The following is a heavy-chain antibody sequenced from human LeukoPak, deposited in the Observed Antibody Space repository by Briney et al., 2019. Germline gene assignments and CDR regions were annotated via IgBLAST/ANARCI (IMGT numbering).Heavy chain of an antibody. V-gene: IGHV4-59*08. J-gene: IGHJ5*02. CDR1: GGSISGYH. CDR3: ARVVTNWFDP. D-gene: IGHD2-21*02. CDR2: IYSSGST. Sequence: SETLSLTCTVSGGSISGYHWTWIRQPPGKGLEWIGYIYSSGSTGYNPSLKSRVTISVDTSRNQFSLNLSSVTATDTAVYYCARVVTNWFDPWGQGTLVTVSS.